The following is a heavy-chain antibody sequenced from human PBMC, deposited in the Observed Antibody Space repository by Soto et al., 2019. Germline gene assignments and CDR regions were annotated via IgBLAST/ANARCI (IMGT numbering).Heavy chain of an antibody. CDR1: GGSISSYY. Sequence: SETLSLTCTVSGGSISSYYWSWIRQPPGKGLEWIGYIYYSGSTYYNPSLKSRVTISVDTSKNQFSLKLSSVTAADTAVYYCASARITIDYWGQGTLVTSPQ. CDR2: IYYSGST. CDR3: ASARITIDY. D-gene: IGHD3-3*01. V-gene: IGHV4-59*06. J-gene: IGHJ4*02.